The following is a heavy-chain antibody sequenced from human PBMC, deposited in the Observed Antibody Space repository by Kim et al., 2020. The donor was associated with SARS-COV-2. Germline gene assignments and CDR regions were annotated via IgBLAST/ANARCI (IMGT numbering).Heavy chain of an antibody. CDR1: GFTFSTYA. V-gene: IGHV3-23*01. Sequence: GGSLRLSCAASGFTFSTYAMSWVRQAPGKGLEFVSGICGSGDNTYYADSAMGRFTIIRDNFRNTLYLQMNSLRADDTALFYCSRDTISKNLNENFHHWG. CDR3: SRDTISKNLNENFHH. CDR2: ICGSGDNT. D-gene: IGHD5-12*01. J-gene: IGHJ1*01.